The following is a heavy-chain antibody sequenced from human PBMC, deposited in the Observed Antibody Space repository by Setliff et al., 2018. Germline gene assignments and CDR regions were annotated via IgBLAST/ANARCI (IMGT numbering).Heavy chain of an antibody. CDR1: GASLSSGTYK. CDR2: IYYRGDT. V-gene: IGHV4-39*07. CDR3: ARGRNVAARPFDS. J-gene: IGHJ4*02. D-gene: IGHD6-6*01. Sequence: SETLSLTCTVSGASLSSGTYKWGWVRHLPGKGLEWIGRIYYRGDTSYNASLKGRLTISVDPSKNQFSLKLNSVTAADTAVYYCARGRNVAARPFDSWGQGTLVTVSS.